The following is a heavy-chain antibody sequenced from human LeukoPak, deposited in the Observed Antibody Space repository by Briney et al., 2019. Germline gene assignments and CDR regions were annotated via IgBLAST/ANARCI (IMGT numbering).Heavy chain of an antibody. CDR3: ATDRNYGKAFDI. J-gene: IGHJ3*02. D-gene: IGHD4-11*01. CDR2: ISAYNGNT. CDR1: GYTFTSYG. V-gene: IGHV1-18*01. Sequence: ASVKVSCKASGYTFTSYGISWVRQAPGQGLEWMGWISAYNGNTNYAQKLQGRVTMTTDTSTSTAYMGLRSLRSDDTAVYYCATDRNYGKAFDIWGQGTMVTVSS.